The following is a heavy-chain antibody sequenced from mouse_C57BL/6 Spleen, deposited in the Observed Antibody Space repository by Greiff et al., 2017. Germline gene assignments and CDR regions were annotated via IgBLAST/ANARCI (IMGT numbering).Heavy chain of an antibody. CDR3: TRRRLRPSFDY. D-gene: IGHD2-4*01. CDR2: IDPETGGT. Sequence: VQLQQSGAELVRPGASVTLSCKASGYTFTDYEMHWVKQTPVHGLEWIGAIDPETGGTAYNQKFKGKAILTADNSSSTAYMELRSLTSEDSAVYYCTRRRLRPSFDYWGQGTTPTVSS. CDR1: GYTFTDYE. V-gene: IGHV1-15*01. J-gene: IGHJ2*01.